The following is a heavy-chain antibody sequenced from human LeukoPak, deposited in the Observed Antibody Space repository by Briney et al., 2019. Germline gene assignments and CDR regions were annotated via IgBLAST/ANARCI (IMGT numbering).Heavy chain of an antibody. Sequence: VASVKVSCKASGFTFTGYYIHWVRQAPGQGLEWMGWINPKNGGTNYAQKFQGRVTMTRDTSISTASMELSRLRSDDTAVYYCARGEGMGPYYDSSGYYLDVWGQGTTVTVSS. J-gene: IGHJ6*02. CDR3: ARGEGMGPYYDSSGYYLDV. CDR1: GFTFTGYY. D-gene: IGHD3-22*01. CDR2: INPKNGGT. V-gene: IGHV1-2*02.